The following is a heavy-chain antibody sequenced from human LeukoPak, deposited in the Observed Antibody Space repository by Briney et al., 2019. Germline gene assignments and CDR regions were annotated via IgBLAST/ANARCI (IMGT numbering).Heavy chain of an antibody. J-gene: IGHJ2*01. V-gene: IGHV4-61*02. D-gene: IGHD2-2*01. CDR2: IYTSGST. Sequence: SQTLSLTCTVSGGSISSGSYYWSWIRQPAGKGLEWIGRIYTSGSTNYNPSLKSRVTISVDTSKNQLSLKLSSVTAADTAVYYCARYLGRLRYFDLWGRGTLVTVSS. CDR1: GGSISSGSYY. CDR3: ARYLGRLRYFDL.